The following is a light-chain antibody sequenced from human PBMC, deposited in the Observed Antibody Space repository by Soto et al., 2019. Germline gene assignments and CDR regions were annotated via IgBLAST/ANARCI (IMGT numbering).Light chain of an antibody. CDR2: DAS. Sequence: EIVLTQSPATLSLSPGERATLSCRASQSVNSYLAWYQQKPGQAPRLLIYDASNRATGIPARFSGSGSGTDFTLTSISLEPEDFAVYYCQHRKTWPPVAAFGGGTKVEIK. J-gene: IGKJ4*01. CDR3: QHRKTWPPVAA. V-gene: IGKV3-11*01. CDR1: QSVNSY.